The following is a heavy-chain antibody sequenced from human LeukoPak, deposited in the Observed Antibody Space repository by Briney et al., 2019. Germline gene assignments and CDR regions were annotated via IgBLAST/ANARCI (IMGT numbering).Heavy chain of an antibody. D-gene: IGHD3-22*01. CDR1: GFTFSSNA. CDR3: LGDGDSGYSIDY. V-gene: IGHV3-23*01. J-gene: IGHJ4*02. CDR2: ITGSGATT. Sequence: GGSLRLSCAASGFTFSSNAMSWVRQAPGKGLEWVAVITGSGATTYYADSVKGRFAISRDNAKTTLYLQMDSLRAEDTAVYYCLGDGDSGYSIDYWGQGVLVTVSS.